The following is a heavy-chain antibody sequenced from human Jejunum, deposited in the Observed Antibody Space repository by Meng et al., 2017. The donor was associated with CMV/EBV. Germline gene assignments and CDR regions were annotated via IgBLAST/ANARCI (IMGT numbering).Heavy chain of an antibody. CDR1: GFSLRPYA. D-gene: IGHD4-11*01. Sequence: SFAASGFSLRPYAMSWVRPAPGEGLECVSIIYSDDSLTFYADSVKGRFIISRDNSKNTLYLEMNNLRAEDTAVYFCAKDLRGYSNDYWGQGTLVTVSS. J-gene: IGHJ4*02. CDR3: AKDLRGYSNDY. CDR2: IYSDDSLT. V-gene: IGHV3-23*03.